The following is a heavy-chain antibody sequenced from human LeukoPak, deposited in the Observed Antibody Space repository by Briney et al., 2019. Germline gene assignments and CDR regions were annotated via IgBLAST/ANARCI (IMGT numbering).Heavy chain of an antibody. CDR3: AKEGYYGSGSFPDS. J-gene: IGHJ4*02. D-gene: IGHD3-10*01. CDR2: ISHDGSNE. V-gene: IGHV3-30*18. Sequence: GGSLRLSCEASGFTFSSYGMHWVRRAPGKGLEWMTVISHDGSNEYYIDSIKGRFTISRDNSKSTLYLQMNSLRVEDTAVYYCAKEGYYGSGSFPDSWGQGTLVTVSS. CDR1: GFTFSSYG.